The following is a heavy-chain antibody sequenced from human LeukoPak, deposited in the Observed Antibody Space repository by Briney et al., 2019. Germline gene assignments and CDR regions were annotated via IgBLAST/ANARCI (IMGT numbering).Heavy chain of an antibody. CDR2: ISPSGGST. CDR1: GYTFTGNY. Sequence: GASVKVSCKASGYTFTGNYMHWVRQAPGQGPEWMGVISPSGGSTTYAQKFQGRVTLTRDMSTSTDYLELSRLRSDDTAVYYCAGGGITVTTHYYYYTDVWGKGTTVTVSS. V-gene: IGHV1-46*01. J-gene: IGHJ6*03. CDR3: AGGGITVTTHYYYYTDV. D-gene: IGHD4-17*01.